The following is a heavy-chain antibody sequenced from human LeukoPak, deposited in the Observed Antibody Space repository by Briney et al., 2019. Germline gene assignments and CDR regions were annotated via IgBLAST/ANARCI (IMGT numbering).Heavy chain of an antibody. CDR1: GYAFTSYY. V-gene: IGHV1-46*01. CDR3: ARDRIGQWLAKYYYYYYGMDV. D-gene: IGHD6-19*01. CDR2: INPSGGST. J-gene: IGHJ6*02. Sequence: ASVKVSCKASGYAFTSYYMHWVRQAPGQGLEWMGIINPSGGSTSYAQKFQGRVTMTRDTSTSTVYMELSSLRSEDTAVYYCARDRIGQWLAKYYYYYYGMDVWGQGTTVTVSS.